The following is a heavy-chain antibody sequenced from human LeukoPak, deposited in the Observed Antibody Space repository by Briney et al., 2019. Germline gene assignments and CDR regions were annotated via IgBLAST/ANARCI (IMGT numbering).Heavy chain of an antibody. V-gene: IGHV3-48*02. CDR3: ARGVEGIAVVTDY. J-gene: IGHJ4*02. Sequence: GGSLRLSCAASGFTFSSYSVIWARQAPGKGLEWVSYVSSSGTTTYYADSVKGRFTISRDNGKNLVSLQMNSLRDEDTAVYYCARGVEGIAVVTDYWGQGTLVTVSS. CDR1: GFTFSSYS. CDR2: VSSSGTTT. D-gene: IGHD3-22*01.